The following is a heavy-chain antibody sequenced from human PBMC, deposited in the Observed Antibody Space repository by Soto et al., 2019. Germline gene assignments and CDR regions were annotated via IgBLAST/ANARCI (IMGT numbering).Heavy chain of an antibody. J-gene: IGHJ4*01. CDR2: IYSSGNS. CDR3: ARGHYFGSGSTD. Sequence: SETLSLTCSVSDDSINSDKYYWGWIRQPPGKGLEWIGSIYSSGNSYYNPSLKSRVTISVDKSKNQFSLRLSSMTAADTAVYYCARGHYFGSGSTDWGHGTLVTVSS. D-gene: IGHD3-10*01. V-gene: IGHV4-39*07. CDR1: DDSINSDKYY.